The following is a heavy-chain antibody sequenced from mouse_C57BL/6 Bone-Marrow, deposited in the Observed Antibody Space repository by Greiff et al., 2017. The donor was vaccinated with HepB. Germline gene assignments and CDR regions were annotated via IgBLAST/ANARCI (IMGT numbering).Heavy chain of an antibody. V-gene: IGHV10-3*01. Sequence: EVQWVESGGGLVQPKGSLKLSCAASGFTFNTYAMHWVRQAPGKGLEWVARIRSKSSNYATYYDDSVKDRFTISRDDSQSMLYLQMNNLKTEDTARYYCVRNVFWWYFDVWGTGTTVTVSS. J-gene: IGHJ1*03. CDR3: VRNVFWWYFDV. CDR2: IRSKSSNYAT. CDR1: GFTFNTYA.